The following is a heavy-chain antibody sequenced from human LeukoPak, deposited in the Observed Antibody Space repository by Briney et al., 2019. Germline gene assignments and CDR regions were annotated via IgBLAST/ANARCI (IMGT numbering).Heavy chain of an antibody. V-gene: IGHV4-38-2*02. Sequence: SETLSLTCAVSGYSISSGYYWGWIRQPPGKGLEYIGRIHQSGSTYYNPSLKSRVTMSLDTSRNQFSLKLSSVTAADTAVYYCVRDGNYYGYNWFDPWGQGALVTVSS. CDR2: IHQSGST. J-gene: IGHJ5*02. CDR1: GYSISSGYY. CDR3: VRDGNYYGYNWFDP. D-gene: IGHD3-10*01.